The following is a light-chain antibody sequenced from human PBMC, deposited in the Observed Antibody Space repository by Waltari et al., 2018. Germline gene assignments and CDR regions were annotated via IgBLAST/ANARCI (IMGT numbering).Light chain of an antibody. Sequence: QAALTQPPSVSGSPGRSVTIPCTGTNSAIGGYNYVSWYQQHPGKAPKLIIYDVTERPSGVSDRFSGSKSGNTASLTISGLQAEDEADYYCSSYAGRDTFIFGPGTRLTVL. CDR3: SSYAGRDTFI. CDR1: NSAIGGYNY. CDR2: DVT. J-gene: IGLJ1*01. V-gene: IGLV2-11*01.